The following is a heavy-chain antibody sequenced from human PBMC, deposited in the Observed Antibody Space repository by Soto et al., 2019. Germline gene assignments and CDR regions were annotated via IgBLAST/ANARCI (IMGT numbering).Heavy chain of an antibody. CDR1: GNSISTTNW. CDR3: ARDVGYHYDGSPSGQFDF. Sequence: PPETLSLTCVVSGNSISTTNWWSFVRQAPGKGLEWIGEIYHSGSNNYNPSLKSRVTISVDKSKNQFSLKLSSVTAAATAVYYCARDVGYHYDGSPSGQFDFWGQGTLVTVSS. D-gene: IGHD3-22*01. V-gene: IGHV4-4*03. CDR2: IYHSGSN. J-gene: IGHJ4*02.